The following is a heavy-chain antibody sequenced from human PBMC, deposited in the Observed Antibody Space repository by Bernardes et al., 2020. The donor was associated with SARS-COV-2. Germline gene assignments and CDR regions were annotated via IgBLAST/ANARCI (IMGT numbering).Heavy chain of an antibody. CDR3: ARADDYGGYGNY. J-gene: IGHJ4*02. Sequence: SETLSLTCVVYGGSFSGYYWSWIRQPPGKGLEWIGEINHSGSTKYNPSLKSRVTISVDTSKNQFALQVNSVTAADTAVYYCARADDYGGYGNYWGQGTLVTVSS. D-gene: IGHD4-17*01. CDR1: GGSFSGYY. CDR2: INHSGST. V-gene: IGHV4-34*01.